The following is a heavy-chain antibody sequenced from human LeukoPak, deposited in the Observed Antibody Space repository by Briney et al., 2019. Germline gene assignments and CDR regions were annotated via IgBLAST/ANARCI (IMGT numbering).Heavy chain of an antibody. D-gene: IGHD7-27*01. V-gene: IGHV1-69*13. CDR1: GGTFSSYA. J-gene: IGHJ6*02. Sequence: SVKVSCTASGGTFSSYAISWVRQAPGQGLEWMGGIIPIFGTANYAQKFQGRVTITADESTSTAYMELSSLRSEDTAVYYCASSTGDIRYYYYYGMDVWGRGTTVTVSS. CDR2: IIPIFGTA. CDR3: ASSTGDIRYYYYYGMDV.